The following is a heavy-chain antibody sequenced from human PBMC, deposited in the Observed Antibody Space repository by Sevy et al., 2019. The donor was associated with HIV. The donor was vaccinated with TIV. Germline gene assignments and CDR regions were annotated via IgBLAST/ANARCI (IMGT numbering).Heavy chain of an antibody. CDR2: VGPAGDT. J-gene: IGHJ6*02. D-gene: IGHD5-12*01. CDR1: GFTFITYD. V-gene: IGHV3-13*01. CDR3: TRSGGYSDYGMDV. Sequence: WGSLRLSCAASGFTFITYDMHWVRHVTGKGLEWVSGVGPAGDTFYPGTVKGRFTISRENAKNSLYLQMNNLRAGDTAVYYCTRSGGYSDYGMDVWGQGTTVTVSS.